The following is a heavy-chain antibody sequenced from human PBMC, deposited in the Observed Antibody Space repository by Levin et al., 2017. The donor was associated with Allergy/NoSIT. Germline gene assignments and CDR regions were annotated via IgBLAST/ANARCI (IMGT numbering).Heavy chain of an antibody. V-gene: IGHV3-23*01. J-gene: IGHJ6*02. CDR1: GFIFSSYA. CDR2: ISGSSGRT. CDR3: AKQTAGTDYYYYGMDV. D-gene: IGHD6-13*01. Sequence: GGSLRLSCAASGFIFSSYAMSWVRQAPGKGLEWVSAISGSSGRTYYADSVKGRFTISRDNSKNTLYLQMNSLRAEDTAVYYCAKQTAGTDYYYYGMDVWGQGTTVTVSS.